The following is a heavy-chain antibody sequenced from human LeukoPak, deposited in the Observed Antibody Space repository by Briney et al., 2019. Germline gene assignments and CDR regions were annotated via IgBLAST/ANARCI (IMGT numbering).Heavy chain of an antibody. V-gene: IGHV3-64*01. CDR2: ISSNGGST. J-gene: IGHJ5*02. Sequence: GGSLRLSCAASGFTFSSYAMHWVRQAPGKGLEYVSAISSNGGSTYYANSVKGRFTISRDNSKNTLYLQMGSLRAEDMAVYYCAAYNDYGNYRWGQGTLVTVSS. CDR3: AAYNDYGNYR. CDR1: GFTFSSYA. D-gene: IGHD4-11*01.